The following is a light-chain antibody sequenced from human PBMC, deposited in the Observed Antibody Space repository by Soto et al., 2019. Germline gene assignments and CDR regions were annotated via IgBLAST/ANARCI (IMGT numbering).Light chain of an antibody. V-gene: IGKV3-15*01. CDR3: QQYNNWSQT. Sequence: EVVMTHSPSILCASLGESATLAFRVSQSTSSNLAWYQQKHGQDPRILIYDTSTRAPSIPARFSGSGSGTEFTITISGLQYADFAVYYCQQYNNWSQTFGQGTKVDTK. CDR2: DTS. J-gene: IGKJ2*01. CDR1: QSTSSN.